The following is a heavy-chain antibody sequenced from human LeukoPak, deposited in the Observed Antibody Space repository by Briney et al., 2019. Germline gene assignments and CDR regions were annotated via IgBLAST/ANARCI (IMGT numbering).Heavy chain of an antibody. Sequence: PGRSLRLSCAASGFTFSSYGMHWVRQAPGKGLEWVAVISYDGSNKYYADSVKGRFTISRDNSKNTLYLQMNSLRAEDTAVYYCARDGYESFDYWGQGTLVTVSS. V-gene: IGHV3-30*03. CDR3: ARDGYESFDY. J-gene: IGHJ4*02. CDR1: GFTFSSYG. D-gene: IGHD5-12*01. CDR2: ISYDGSNK.